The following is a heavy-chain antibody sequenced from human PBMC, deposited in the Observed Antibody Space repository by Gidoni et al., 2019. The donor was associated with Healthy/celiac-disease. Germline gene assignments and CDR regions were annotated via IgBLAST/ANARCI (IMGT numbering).Heavy chain of an antibody. J-gene: IGHJ4*02. Sequence: QVQLVESGGGVVKPGRSLRLSCAASGFTFSSYGMHWVRQATVKGLEYVAFISYDGSNQYYADSVKGRVTISRYNSKNTLYLQMNSLRAEDTAVYYCARDKEGATTDYWGQGTLVTVSS. D-gene: IGHD1-26*01. CDR3: ARDKEGATTDY. CDR2: ISYDGSNQ. V-gene: IGHV3-30*03. CDR1: GFTFSSYG.